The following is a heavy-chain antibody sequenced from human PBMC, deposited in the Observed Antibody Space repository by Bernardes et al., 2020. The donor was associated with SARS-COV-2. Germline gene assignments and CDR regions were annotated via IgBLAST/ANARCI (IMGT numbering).Heavy chain of an antibody. V-gene: IGHV1-18*04. CDR1: GYTFSNYY. Sequence: ASVKVSCKASGYTFSNYYINWVREAPGQVLEWMGWITAYSGNTNFAQKFQGRVTMTTDTSTSTAYIELRSLRSDDTAVYYCARGAEVGPDHWGQGTLVTVSS. CDR3: ARGAEVGPDH. CDR2: ITAYSGNT. D-gene: IGHD3-10*01. J-gene: IGHJ4*02.